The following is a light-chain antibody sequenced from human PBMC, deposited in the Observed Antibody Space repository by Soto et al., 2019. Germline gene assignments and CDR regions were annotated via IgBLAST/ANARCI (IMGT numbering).Light chain of an antibody. Sequence: DIQMTQSPSSVSASIGDRVTITCRASQPISTWLVWYQQKAGKAPQLLIYAASSLQSGVPSRFSGSGSGTDFTLTISSLQPEDSATYYCQQANTFPFTFGQGTRLEI. J-gene: IGKJ2*01. CDR1: QPISTW. CDR3: QQANTFPFT. CDR2: AAS. V-gene: IGKV1-12*01.